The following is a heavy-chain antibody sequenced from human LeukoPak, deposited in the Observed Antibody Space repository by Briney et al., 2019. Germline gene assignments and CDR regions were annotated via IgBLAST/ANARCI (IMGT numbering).Heavy chain of an antibody. J-gene: IGHJ5*02. V-gene: IGHV3-74*01. CDR2: VSADGSST. CDR3: ARGPINSNPGT. Sequence: GGSLRLSCAASGFTFSTYWMHWVRQAPGKGLVWVSRVSADGSSTTSADSVKGRFTISRDNAKYTLYLQMNSLRAEDTVIYYCARGPINSNPGTWGQGTLVTVSS. CDR1: GFTFSTYW. D-gene: IGHD2/OR15-2a*01.